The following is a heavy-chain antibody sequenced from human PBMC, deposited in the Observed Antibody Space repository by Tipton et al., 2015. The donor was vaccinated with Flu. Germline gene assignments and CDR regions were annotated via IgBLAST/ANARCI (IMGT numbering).Heavy chain of an antibody. D-gene: IGHD3-10*01. J-gene: IGHJ6*02. CDR3: ARHLGSGPYYYYYYGMDV. Sequence: TLSLTCTVSGGSISSYYWSWIRQPPGKGLEWIGYIYYSGSTNYNPSLKSRVTISVDTSKNQFSLKLSSVAAADTAVYYCARHLGSGPYYYYYYGMDVWGQGTTVPVSS. CDR1: GGSISSYY. V-gene: IGHV4-59*08. CDR2: IYYSGST.